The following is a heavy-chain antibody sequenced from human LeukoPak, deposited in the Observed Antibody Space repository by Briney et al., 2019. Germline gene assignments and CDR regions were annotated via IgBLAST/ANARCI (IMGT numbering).Heavy chain of an antibody. CDR1: GVSISSYS. D-gene: IGHD3-10*01. Sequence: SETLSLTCTVSGVSISSYSWSWIRQPAGKGLEWIGRIYTSGSTNYNPSLKSRVTMSVDTSKNQFSLKLSSVTAADTAVYYCARGRFYGSGTWKSWFDPWGQGTLVTVSS. V-gene: IGHV4-4*07. CDR2: IYTSGST. J-gene: IGHJ5*02. CDR3: ARGRFYGSGTWKSWFDP.